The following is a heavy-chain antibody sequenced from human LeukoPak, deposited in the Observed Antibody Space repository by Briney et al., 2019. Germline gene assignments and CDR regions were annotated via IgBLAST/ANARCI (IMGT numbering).Heavy chain of an antibody. V-gene: IGHV4-59*01. J-gene: IGHJ4*02. CDR3: ARVRYGSGSYYFDN. Sequence: PSETLSLTCTVSGGSISSYYWNWIRQPPGKGLEWIGYVYYTGSTNYNPSLKSRVTISVDTSRNQFSLELTSVTAADTAVYYCARVRYGSGSYYFDNWGQGTLVTVSS. CDR2: VYYTGST. D-gene: IGHD3-10*01. CDR1: GGSISSYY.